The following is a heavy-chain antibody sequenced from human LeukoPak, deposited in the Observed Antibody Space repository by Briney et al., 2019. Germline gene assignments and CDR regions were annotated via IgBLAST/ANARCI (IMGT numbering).Heavy chain of an antibody. CDR1: GGSISSGGYS. CDR3: ARGFDGYNFDY. CDR2: IYHSGGT. D-gene: IGHD5-24*01. J-gene: IGHJ4*03. V-gene: IGHV4-30-2*01. Sequence: SETLSLTCAVSGGSISSGGYSWSWIRQPPGKGLEWIGYIYHSGGTYYNPSLKSRVTISVDRSKNQFSLKLSSVTAADTAVYYCARGFDGYNFDYWGQGTTVTVSS.